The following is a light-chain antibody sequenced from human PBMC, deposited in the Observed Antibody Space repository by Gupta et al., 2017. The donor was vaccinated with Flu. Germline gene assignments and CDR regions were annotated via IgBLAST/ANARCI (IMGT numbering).Light chain of an antibody. V-gene: IGLV2-11*01. Sequence: QSAPTQPRSVSGSPGQSVTISCTGSSNDVGGSNRVSWYQQRPGKAPKLILYDVTERPSGVPDRFSGSKSGNTASLTISGLQADDEADYYCSSHAGRVTWVFGIGTTVIVL. J-gene: IGLJ1*01. CDR1: SNDVGGSNR. CDR2: DVT. CDR3: SSHAGRVTWV.